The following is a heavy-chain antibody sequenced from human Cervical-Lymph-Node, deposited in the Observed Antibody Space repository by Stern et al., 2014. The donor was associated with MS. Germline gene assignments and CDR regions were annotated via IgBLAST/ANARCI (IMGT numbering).Heavy chain of an antibody. D-gene: IGHD4-17*01. CDR2: MNPNRGNA. CDR1: GYTFITYD. CDR3: VRDGSYNDYGDSFSYYYYFLDV. V-gene: IGHV1-8*01. Sequence: QVQLGQSGAEVQKPGASVKVSCKASGYTFITYDINWVRQAPGQGLEWMAWMNPNRGNAGSVQKFQCRVTMTRDTSISTAYMELSGLTSEDTAVYYCVRDGSYNDYGDSFSYYYYFLDVWGQGTTVTVSS. J-gene: IGHJ6*02.